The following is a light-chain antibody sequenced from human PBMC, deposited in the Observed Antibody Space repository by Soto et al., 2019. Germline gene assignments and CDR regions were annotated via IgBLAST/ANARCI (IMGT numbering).Light chain of an antibody. Sequence: EIVLTQSPATLSLSPGERATLSCRVSQSVSSYLAWYQQKPGQAPRLLIYGASIRATGIPDRFSGSGSETDFTLTISRLEPEDFALYYCQQYGSSAPITFGQGTRLEIK. CDR1: QSVSSY. V-gene: IGKV3-20*01. J-gene: IGKJ5*01. CDR2: GAS. CDR3: QQYGSSAPIT.